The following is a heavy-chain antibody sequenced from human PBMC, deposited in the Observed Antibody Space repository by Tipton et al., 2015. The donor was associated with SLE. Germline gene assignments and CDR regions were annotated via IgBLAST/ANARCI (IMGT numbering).Heavy chain of an antibody. CDR3: ARLGLGSANCWYYFDH. CDR1: GDSISSFH. D-gene: IGHD2-21*01. J-gene: IGHJ4*02. Sequence: TLSLTCTVSGDSISSFHWSWIRQPPGKGLEWLVEVYQSGTTNSNPSLKGRVTISLDTSKNQFSLTLTSVTATDTAVYYCARLGLGSANCWYYFDHWCQGALLLVSS. CDR2: VYQSGTT. V-gene: IGHV4-59*08.